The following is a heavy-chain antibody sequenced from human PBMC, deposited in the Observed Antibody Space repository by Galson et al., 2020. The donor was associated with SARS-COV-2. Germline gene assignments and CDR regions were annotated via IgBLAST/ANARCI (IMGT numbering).Heavy chain of an antibody. J-gene: IGHJ5*02. D-gene: IGHD6-19*01. CDR1: GGSISSGSYH. Sequence: SETLSLTCTVSGGSISSGSYHWSWIRQPAGKGLEWIGRIYTSGSTNYNPSLKSRVTISVDTSKNQFSLKLSSVTAADTAVYYCAREAAVAVPNWFDPWGQEPWSPSPQ. CDR2: IYTSGST. V-gene: IGHV4-61*02. CDR3: AREAAVAVPNWFDP.